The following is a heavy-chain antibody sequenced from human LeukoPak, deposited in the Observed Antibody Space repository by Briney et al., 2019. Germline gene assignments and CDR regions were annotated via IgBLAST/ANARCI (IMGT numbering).Heavy chain of an antibody. D-gene: IGHD3-3*01. V-gene: IGHV3-64D*09. Sequence: GGSLRLSCSASGFTFSSYAMHWVRQAPGKGLEYVPAISSNGGSTYYADSVKGRFTISRDNSKNTLYLQMSSLRAEDTAVYYCVKDRPGFLEWNLDYWGQGTLVTVSS. CDR2: ISSNGGST. J-gene: IGHJ4*02. CDR3: VKDRPGFLEWNLDY. CDR1: GFTFSSYA.